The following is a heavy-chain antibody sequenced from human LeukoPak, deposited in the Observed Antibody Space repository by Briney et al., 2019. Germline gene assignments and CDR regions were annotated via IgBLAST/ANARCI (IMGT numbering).Heavy chain of an antibody. CDR1: GYTFTSYA. J-gene: IGHJ3*02. CDR3: AARQQQLVLYAFDI. V-gene: IGHV7-4-1*02. CDR2: INTNTGNP. D-gene: IGHD6-13*01. Sequence: ASVNVSCKASGYTFTSYAMNWVRQAPGQGLEWMGWINTNTGNPTYAQGFTGRFVFSLDTSVSTAYLQISSLKAEDTAVYYCAARQQQLVLYAFDIWGQGTMVTVSS.